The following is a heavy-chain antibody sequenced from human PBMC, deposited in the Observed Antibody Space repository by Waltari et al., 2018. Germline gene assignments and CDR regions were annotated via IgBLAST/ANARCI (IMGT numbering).Heavy chain of an antibody. D-gene: IGHD3-9*01. CDR3: ARDGEAAPAGADWWYFDL. CDR2: IYYSGST. J-gene: IGHJ2*01. CDR1: GGSISSYY. Sequence: QVQLQESGPGLVKPSETLSLTCTVSGGSISSYYWSWIRPPPGKGLEWIGYIYYSGSTNYNPSLKSRVTISVDTSKNQFSLKLSSVTAADTAVYYCARDGEAAPAGADWWYFDLWGRGTLVTVSS. V-gene: IGHV4-59*01.